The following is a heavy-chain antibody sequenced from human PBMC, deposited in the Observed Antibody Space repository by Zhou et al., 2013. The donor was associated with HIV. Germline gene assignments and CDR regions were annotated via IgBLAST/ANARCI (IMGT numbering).Heavy chain of an antibody. D-gene: IGHD1-7*01. CDR1: GGTFTSYD. J-gene: IGHJ5*02. V-gene: IGHV1-69*12. CDR2: IIPIFHRP. CDR3: AIKGTENRGWFDP. Sequence: QVQLVQSGSEVKKPGSSVKVSCKASGGTFTSYDISWVRQVPGQGLEWLGGIIPIFHRPNYAQKFQGRVTITADESTNTAYMDLSSLRSEDTAIYYCAIKGTENRGWFDPWGQGTLVTVSS.